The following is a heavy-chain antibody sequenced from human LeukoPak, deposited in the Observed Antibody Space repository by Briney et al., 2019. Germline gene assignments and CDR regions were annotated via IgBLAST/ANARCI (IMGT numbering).Heavy chain of an antibody. J-gene: IGHJ4*02. D-gene: IGHD6-13*01. CDR3: ARDRSSGSGKYYFDY. Sequence: SETLSLTCTVSGGSISSYYWSWIRQPPGKGLEWIGYIYYSGDTYYNPSLKSRVTISVDTSKNQFSLKLSSMTTADTAVYYCARDRSSGSGKYYFDYWGQGTLVTVSS. CDR2: IYYSGDT. CDR1: GGSISSYY. V-gene: IGHV4-59*01.